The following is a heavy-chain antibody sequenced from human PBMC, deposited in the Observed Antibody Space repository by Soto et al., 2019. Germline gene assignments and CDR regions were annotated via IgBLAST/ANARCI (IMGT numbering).Heavy chain of an antibody. CDR1: GGSFSGYY. J-gene: IGHJ4*02. Sequence: SETLSLTCAVYGGSFSGYYWSWIRQPPGKGLEWIGEINHSGSTNYNPSLKSRVTISVDTSKNQFSLKLSSVTAADTAVYYCARVPSYYGSGSYYFDYWGQGTLVTVSS. CDR2: INHSGST. D-gene: IGHD3-10*01. CDR3: ARVPSYYGSGSYYFDY. V-gene: IGHV4-34*01.